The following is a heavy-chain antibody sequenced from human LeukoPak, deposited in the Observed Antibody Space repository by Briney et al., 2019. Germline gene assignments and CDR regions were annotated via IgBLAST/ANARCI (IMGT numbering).Heavy chain of an antibody. Sequence: GGSLRLSCAASGFTFSTYSMNWVRQAPGKGLEWVAFIRYDGSNKYYADSVKGRFTISRDNSKNTLYLQMNSLRAEDTAVYYCAKDRAGSSSWYDYFDYWGQGTLVTVSS. CDR3: AKDRAGSSSWYDYFDY. V-gene: IGHV3-30*02. CDR1: GFTFSTYS. CDR2: IRYDGSNK. D-gene: IGHD6-13*01. J-gene: IGHJ4*02.